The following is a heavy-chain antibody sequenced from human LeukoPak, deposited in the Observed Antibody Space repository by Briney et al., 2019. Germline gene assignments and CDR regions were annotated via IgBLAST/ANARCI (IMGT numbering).Heavy chain of an antibody. J-gene: IGHJ4*02. CDR3: AKPAVGYGDYGVDY. V-gene: IGHV3-33*06. Sequence: PGGSLRLSCAASGFTFSSYGMHWVRQAPGKGLEWVAIIWYDGSNKFYADSVKGRFTISRDNSKSTLYLQMNSLRAEDTAVYYCAKPAVGYGDYGVDYWGQGTLVTVSS. D-gene: IGHD4-17*01. CDR2: IWYDGSNK. CDR1: GFTFSSYG.